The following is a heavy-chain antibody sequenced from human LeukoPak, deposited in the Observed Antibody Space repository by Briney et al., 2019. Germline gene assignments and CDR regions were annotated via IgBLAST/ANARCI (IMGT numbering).Heavy chain of an antibody. CDR3: ARDGTGTSYYYYGMDV. V-gene: IGHV3-53*04. D-gene: IGHD1-7*01. J-gene: IGHJ6*02. CDR2: IYSGGST. CDR1: GVTVSSNY. Sequence: GGSLRLSCAASGVTVSSNYMSWVRQAPGKGLEWVSVIYSGGSTYYADSVKGRFTISRHNSKNTLYLQMNSLRAEDTAVYYCARDGTGTSYYYYGMDVWGQGTTVTVSS.